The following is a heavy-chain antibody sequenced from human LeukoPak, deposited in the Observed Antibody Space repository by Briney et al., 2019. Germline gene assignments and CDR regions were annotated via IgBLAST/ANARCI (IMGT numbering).Heavy chain of an antibody. J-gene: IGHJ4*02. CDR3: AREGMKDANFDC. CDR1: GFNVSGNY. Sequence: GGSLRLSCAASGFNVSGNYMSWVRQAPGKGLEWVSVIYLDGTTYYADSVKGRFTISRDNSKNTLYLQLNSLRAEDTAVFYCAREGMKDANFDCWGQGTLVTVSS. CDR2: IYLDGTT. V-gene: IGHV3-53*01.